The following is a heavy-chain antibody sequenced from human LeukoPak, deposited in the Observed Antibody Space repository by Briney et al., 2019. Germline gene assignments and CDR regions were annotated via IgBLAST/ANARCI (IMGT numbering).Heavy chain of an antibody. CDR1: GFTFDDYA. CDR2: ISTVGTR. D-gene: IGHD3-9*01. V-gene: IGHV3-23*01. CDR3: AKGVKVPLLRYFSYYMDV. Sequence: GGSLRLSCAASGFTFDDYAMHWVRQAPGKGLEWVSGISTVGTRYYADSVKGRFTISRDNSKNTLYLQMNSLRAEDTAVYYCAKGVKVPLLRYFSYYMDVWGKGTTVTISS. J-gene: IGHJ6*03.